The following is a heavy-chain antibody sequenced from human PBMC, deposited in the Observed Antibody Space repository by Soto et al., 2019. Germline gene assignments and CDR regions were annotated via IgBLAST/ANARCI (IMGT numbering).Heavy chain of an antibody. V-gene: IGHV1-69*13. Sequence: ASVKVSCKASGGTFSSYAISWVRQAPGQGLEWMGGIIPIFGTANYAQKFQGRVTITADESTSTAYMELSSLRSEDTAVYYCALGPYCSSTSCYKGLYYYYYGMAVWGQGTTVTVSS. CDR2: IIPIFGTA. J-gene: IGHJ6*02. CDR3: ALGPYCSSTSCYKGLYYYYYGMAV. D-gene: IGHD2-2*02. CDR1: GGTFSSYA.